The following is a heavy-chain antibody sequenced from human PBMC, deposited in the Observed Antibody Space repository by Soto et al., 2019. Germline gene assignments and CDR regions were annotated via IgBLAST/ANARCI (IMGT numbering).Heavy chain of an antibody. Sequence: QVQLVESGGGVVQPGRSLRLSCAASGFTFSSYAMHWVRQAPGKGLEWVAVISYDGSNKYYADSVKGRFTISRDNSKNTLYRQMNSVRAEDTAVYYCAREVSGYSSGWQRHFDYWGQGTLVTVSS. J-gene: IGHJ4*02. CDR2: ISYDGSNK. V-gene: IGHV3-30-3*01. CDR1: GFTFSSYA. D-gene: IGHD6-19*01. CDR3: AREVSGYSSGWQRHFDY.